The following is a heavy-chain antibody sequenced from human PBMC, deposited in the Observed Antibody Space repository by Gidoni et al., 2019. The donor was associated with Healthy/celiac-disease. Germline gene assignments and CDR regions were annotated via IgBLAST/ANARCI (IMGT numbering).Heavy chain of an antibody. CDR2: IYYSGST. V-gene: IGHV4-39*01. D-gene: IGHD3-16*01. CDR1: GGSISSGSYY. Sequence: QLQLPESGPGLVQPSETLSLTCTVPGGSISSGSYYWGGIRQPPGKGLEWIGSIYYSGSTYYNPSRKRRVTISGDTSKNQFSLKLSSVTAADTAVYYCATARSGDYVRWGQGTLVTVSS. J-gene: IGHJ4*02. CDR3: ATARSGDYVR.